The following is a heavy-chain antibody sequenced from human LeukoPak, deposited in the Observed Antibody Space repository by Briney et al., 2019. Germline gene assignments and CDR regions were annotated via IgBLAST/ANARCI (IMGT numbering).Heavy chain of an antibody. D-gene: IGHD3-22*01. Sequence: SETLSLTCAVYGGSFSGYYWSWIRQPPGEGLEWIGEINHSGSTNYDPPLKSRVTISVDTSKNQFSLKLSSVTAADTAVYYCARGPYYYDSSGYGYYFDYWGQGTLVTISS. CDR2: INHSGST. CDR1: GGSFSGYY. V-gene: IGHV4-34*01. J-gene: IGHJ4*02. CDR3: ARGPYYYDSSGYGYYFDY.